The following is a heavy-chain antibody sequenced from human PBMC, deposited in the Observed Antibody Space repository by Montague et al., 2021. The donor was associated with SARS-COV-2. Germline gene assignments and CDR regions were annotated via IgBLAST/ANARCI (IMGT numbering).Heavy chain of an antibody. V-gene: IGHV4-59*11. J-gene: IGHJ5*02. D-gene: IGHD3-10*01. Sequence: SETLSLTCAVSGGSISSHYWSFIRQPPGKGLEWIAYINYSGGTNXXPSLKSRVTISVDTSKNHFSLHLRSVTPADTAVYFCARATSVRGAVNWFDPWGQGTLVTVSS. CDR2: INYSGGT. CDR1: GGSISSHY. CDR3: ARATSVRGAVNWFDP.